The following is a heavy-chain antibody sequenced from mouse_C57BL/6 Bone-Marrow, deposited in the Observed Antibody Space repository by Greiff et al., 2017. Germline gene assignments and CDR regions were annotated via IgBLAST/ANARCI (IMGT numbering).Heavy chain of an antibody. CDR1: GYTFTGYW. CDR2: IYPGSGST. Sequence: QVQLQQSGAELMKPGASVKLSCKATGYTFTGYWIEWVKQRPGQGLEWIGDIYPGSGSTNYNEKFKSKATLTVDTSSSTAYMQLSSLTSEDSAVYYCARWLGAYWGQGTLVTVSA. CDR3: ARWLGAY. D-gene: IGHD2-2*01. V-gene: IGHV1-9*01. J-gene: IGHJ3*01.